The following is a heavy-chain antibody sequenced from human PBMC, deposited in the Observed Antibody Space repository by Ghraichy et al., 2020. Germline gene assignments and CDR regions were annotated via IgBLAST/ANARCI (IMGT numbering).Heavy chain of an antibody. Sequence: ETLSLTCAASGFTFSSYAMSWVRQAPGKGLEWVSAISGSGGSTYYADSVKGRFTISRDNSKNTLYLQMNSLRAEDTAVYYCAKDQGRYSSGWYYFDYWGQGTLVTVSS. CDR1: GFTFSSYA. J-gene: IGHJ4*02. CDR3: AKDQGRYSSGWYYFDY. CDR2: ISGSGGST. D-gene: IGHD6-19*01. V-gene: IGHV3-23*01.